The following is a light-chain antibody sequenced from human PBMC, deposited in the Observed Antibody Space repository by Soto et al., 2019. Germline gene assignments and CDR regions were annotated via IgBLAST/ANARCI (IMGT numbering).Light chain of an antibody. CDR1: QGIKNY. J-gene: IGKJ5*01. V-gene: IGKV3D-15*01. CDR2: GAS. Sequence: IVKTQCPCILAVSPPARATLSCRASQGIKNYLAWFQQKPGQAPRLLVYGASNRATGIPDRFSGSGSGTEFTLTISSLQSEDFAVYYCQQYNNWPPITFGQGTRLEIK. CDR3: QQYNNWPPIT.